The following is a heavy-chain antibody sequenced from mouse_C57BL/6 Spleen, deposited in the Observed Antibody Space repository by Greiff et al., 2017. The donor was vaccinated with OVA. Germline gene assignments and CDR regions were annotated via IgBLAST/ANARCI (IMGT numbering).Heavy chain of an antibody. Sequence: VKLVESGAELARPGASVKLSCKASGYTFTSYGISWVKQRTGQGLEWIGEIYPRSGNTYYNEKFKGKATLTADKSSSTAYMELRSLTSEDSAVYFCARHDYDVAWFAYWGQGTLVTVSA. D-gene: IGHD2-4*01. CDR1: GYTFTSYG. CDR2: IYPRSGNT. V-gene: IGHV1-81*01. J-gene: IGHJ3*01. CDR3: ARHDYDVAWFAY.